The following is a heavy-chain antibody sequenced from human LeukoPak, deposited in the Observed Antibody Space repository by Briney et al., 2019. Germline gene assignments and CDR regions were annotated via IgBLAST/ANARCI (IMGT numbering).Heavy chain of an antibody. CDR2: IYYNGGA. CDR1: GASISSFY. V-gene: IGHV4-59*12. D-gene: IGHD2-15*01. Sequence: SETLSLTCAVSGASISSFYWSWIRKPPGKGVEWSGYIYYNGGANYNPSLKSQVTMSVDKSKNQSSLQLSSVSAADTAVYYCARVGWDCSGVSCYSWFDPWGQGTLVTVSS. CDR3: ARVGWDCSGVSCYSWFDP. J-gene: IGHJ5*02.